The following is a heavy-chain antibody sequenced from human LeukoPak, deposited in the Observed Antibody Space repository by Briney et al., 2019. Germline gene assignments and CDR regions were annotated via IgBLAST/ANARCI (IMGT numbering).Heavy chain of an antibody. CDR1: GYTFTGYY. Sequence: ASVKVSCKASGYTFTGYYMHWVRQAPGQGLEWMGWINPNSGGTNYAQKFQGRVTMTRDTSISTAYMELSRLRSDDTAVYYCARMYYDSSGYYSSGWYFDLWGRGTLVTVSS. CDR3: ARMYYDSSGYYSSGWYFDL. CDR2: INPNSGGT. V-gene: IGHV1-2*02. J-gene: IGHJ2*01. D-gene: IGHD3-22*01.